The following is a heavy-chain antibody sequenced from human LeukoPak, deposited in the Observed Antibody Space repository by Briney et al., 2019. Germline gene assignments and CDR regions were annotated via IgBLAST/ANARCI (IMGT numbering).Heavy chain of an antibody. CDR2: VSYTGRT. CDR3: ARLLDYDNSGAPDVFDI. D-gene: IGHD3-22*01. V-gene: IGHV4-59*01. Sequence: PSETLSLTCSVSGGSITSNYWTWVRQSPGKGLEYIGHVSYTGRTRYNPSLQRRLTISLDTSNTHFSIQLTSVSAADTAVYYCARLLDYDNSGAPDVFDIWGQGTMVTVSS. J-gene: IGHJ3*02. CDR1: GGSITSNY.